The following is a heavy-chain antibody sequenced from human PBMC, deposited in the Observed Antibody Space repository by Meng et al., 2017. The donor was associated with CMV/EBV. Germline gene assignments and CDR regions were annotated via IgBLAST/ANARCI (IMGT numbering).Heavy chain of an antibody. CDR1: GGSISSSSYY. D-gene: IGHD3-3*01. J-gene: IGHJ2*01. Sequence: SETLSLTCTVSGGSISSSSYYWGWIRQPPGKGLEWIGSIYYSGSTDYNPSLKSRVTISVDTSKNQFSLKLSSVTAADTAVYYCARIIVTVYDFWSNQREYFDLWGRGTLVTVSS. CDR2: IYYSGST. V-gene: IGHV4-39*01. CDR3: ARIIVTVYDFWSNQREYFDL.